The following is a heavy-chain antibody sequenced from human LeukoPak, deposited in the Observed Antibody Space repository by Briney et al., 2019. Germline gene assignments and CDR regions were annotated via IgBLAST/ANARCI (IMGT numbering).Heavy chain of an antibody. J-gene: IGHJ5*02. CDR3: ARGKRYYYGSGSPTNWFDP. Sequence: SETLCLTCAVYGGSFSGYYWSWIRQPPGEGLEWIGEINHSGSTNYNPSLKSRVTISVDTSKNQFSLKLSSVTAADTAVYYCARGKRYYYGSGSPTNWFDPWGQGTLVTVSS. CDR2: INHSGST. CDR1: GGSFSGYY. D-gene: IGHD3-10*01. V-gene: IGHV4-34*01.